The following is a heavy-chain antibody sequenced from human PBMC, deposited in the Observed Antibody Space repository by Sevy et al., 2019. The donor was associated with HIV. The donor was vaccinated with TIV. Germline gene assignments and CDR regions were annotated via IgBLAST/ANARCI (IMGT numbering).Heavy chain of an antibody. V-gene: IGHV3-30*02. CDR2: IRFDGSKI. CDR3: VKEKYYYDSSGYGNYGMDV. J-gene: IGHJ6*02. Sequence: GGSLRLSCAASGFTFSSYGMHWVRQAPGKGLEWVAFIRFDGSKIYYADSVKGRFTISRDNSKNRLYLQMNSLRAEDTALYYCVKEKYYYDSSGYGNYGMDVWGQGITVTVSS. D-gene: IGHD3-22*01. CDR1: GFTFSSYG.